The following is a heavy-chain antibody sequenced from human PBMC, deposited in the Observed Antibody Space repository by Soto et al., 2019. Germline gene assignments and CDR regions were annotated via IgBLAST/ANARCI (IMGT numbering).Heavy chain of an antibody. CDR3: ATHQAVAGQYYYYGMDV. J-gene: IGHJ6*04. Sequence: GESLKISCKGSGYSFTNYWIGWVRQMPGKGLEWMGIIYPGDSDTRYSPSFQGQVTISADKSISTAYLQWSSLKASDTAMYYCATHQAVAGQYYYYGMDVWGEGTTGTVSS. V-gene: IGHV5-51*01. D-gene: IGHD6-19*01. CDR1: GYSFTNYW. CDR2: IYPGDSDT.